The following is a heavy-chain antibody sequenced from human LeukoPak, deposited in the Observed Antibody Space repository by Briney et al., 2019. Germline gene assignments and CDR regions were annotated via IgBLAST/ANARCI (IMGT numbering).Heavy chain of an antibody. CDR1: GGSFSGYY. J-gene: IGHJ4*02. CDR2: IHHSGST. CDR3: ARGPHRIAASGTVDN. V-gene: IGHV4-34*01. D-gene: IGHD6-25*01. Sequence: SETLSLTCAVYGGSFSGYYWSWIRQPQGKGLEWIGEIHHSGSTNYNPSLTSRVTISIDTSKNQVSLKMRSVTAADTAVYYCARGPHRIAASGTVDNWGQGTRVTVSS.